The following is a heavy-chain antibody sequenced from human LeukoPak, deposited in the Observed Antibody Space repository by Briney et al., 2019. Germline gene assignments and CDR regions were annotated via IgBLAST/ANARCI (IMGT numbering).Heavy chain of an antibody. V-gene: IGHV3-23*01. D-gene: IGHD3-10*01. CDR2: ISGSGGST. J-gene: IGHJ6*02. CDR1: GFTFSSYA. CDR3: ARDLFYATGSQYYGMDV. Sequence: PGGSLRLSCAASGFTFSSYAMSWVRQAPGKGLEWVSAISGSGGSTYYADSVKGRFTISRGNSKNTLYLQMNSLRVEDTALYYCARDLFYATGSQYYGMDVWGQGTTVTASS.